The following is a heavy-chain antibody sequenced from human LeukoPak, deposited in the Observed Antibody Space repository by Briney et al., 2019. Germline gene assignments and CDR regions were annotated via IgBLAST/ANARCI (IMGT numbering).Heavy chain of an antibody. Sequence: GGSLRLSCAASGFTFSSYGMHWVRQAPGKGLEWVAVIYYDGNYKYYADSVKGRFTISRDDYKNTLYLQMNSLRADDTAVYYCAREASGYYRDFWGQGTLVTVSS. CDR2: IYYDGNYK. V-gene: IGHV3-33*01. J-gene: IGHJ4*02. D-gene: IGHD3-3*01. CDR3: AREASGYYRDF. CDR1: GFTFSSYG.